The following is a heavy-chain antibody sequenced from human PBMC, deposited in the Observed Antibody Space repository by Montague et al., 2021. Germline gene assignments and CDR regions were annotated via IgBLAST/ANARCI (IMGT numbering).Heavy chain of an antibody. V-gene: IGHV4-59*08. CDR2: MFFGGAT. J-gene: IGHJ5*02. CDR1: SGSIFHAH. D-gene: IGHD3-10*01. Sequence: SETLSLTCTVSSGSIFHAHWSWVRQPPGKGLEWLGSMFFGGATSNNPSIKSRVTMSIDTSTNQFSLKLSFVTAAATAVYYCAKQDYFVSGTSYKGFDPWGQGILVTVSS. CDR3: AKQDYFVSGTSYKGFDP.